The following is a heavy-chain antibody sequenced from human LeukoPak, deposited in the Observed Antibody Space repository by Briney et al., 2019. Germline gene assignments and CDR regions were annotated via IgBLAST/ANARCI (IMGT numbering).Heavy chain of an antibody. CDR3: EKDYSDSRVADVFFEY. CDR1: GLTFSDYA. CDR2: ITSGFTP. Sequence: SEGSLRLSCAASGLTFSDYAMSWFRQAPGKGLEWVSTITSGFTPHYADSVKGRFTISRDKSKNMFHLQLNSLRAEDTAVHYCEKDYSDSRVADVFFEYWGQGTPVTVSS. V-gene: IGHV3-23*01. J-gene: IGHJ4*02. D-gene: IGHD2-15*01.